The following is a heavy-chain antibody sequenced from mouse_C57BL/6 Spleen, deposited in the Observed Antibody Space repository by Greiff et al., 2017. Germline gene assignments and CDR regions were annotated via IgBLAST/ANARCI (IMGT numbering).Heavy chain of an antibody. CDR2: IDPETGGN. CDR3: TSHYYGSSPFAY. CDR1: GYTFPDYE. D-gene: IGHD1-1*01. J-gene: IGHJ3*01. V-gene: IGHV1-15*01. Sequence: VKLQASGAELVRPGASVTLSCKASGYTFPDYEMHWVKQTPVHGLEWIGAIDPETGGNAYNQKFKGKAILTADKSSSTAYMELRSLTSEDSAVYYCTSHYYGSSPFAYWGQGTLVTVAA.